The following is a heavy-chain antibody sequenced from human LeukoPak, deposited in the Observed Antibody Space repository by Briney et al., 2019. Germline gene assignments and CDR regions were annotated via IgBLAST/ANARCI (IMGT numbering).Heavy chain of an antibody. CDR1: GFTFSDYD. CDR2: ISTSVSII. CDR3: ARDPRYCSGGSCYSNY. Sequence: PGGSLRLACAVSGFTFSDYDISWDRHAPGTGLGWVSYISTSVSIIFYADSVKGRITISRDNAKNSLYLQMNSLRAEDTAVYYCARDPRYCSGGSCYSNYWGQGTLVTVSS. D-gene: IGHD2-15*01. J-gene: IGHJ4*02. V-gene: IGHV3-11*04.